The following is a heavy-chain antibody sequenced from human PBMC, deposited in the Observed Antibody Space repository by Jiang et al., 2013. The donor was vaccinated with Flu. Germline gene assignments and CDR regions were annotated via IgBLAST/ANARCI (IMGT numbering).Heavy chain of an antibody. CDR3: ARHRIVVVPAAISRYYGMDV. D-gene: IGHD2-2*02. CDR2: IYYSGST. CDR1: GGSISSYY. V-gene: IGHV4-59*08. J-gene: IGHJ6*04. Sequence: GPGLVKPSETLSLTCTVSGGSISSYYWSWIRQPPGKGLEWIGYIYYSGSTNYNPSLKSRVTISVDTSKNQFSLKLSSVTAADTAVYYCARHRIVVVPAAISRYYGMDVWGKGTTVTVSS.